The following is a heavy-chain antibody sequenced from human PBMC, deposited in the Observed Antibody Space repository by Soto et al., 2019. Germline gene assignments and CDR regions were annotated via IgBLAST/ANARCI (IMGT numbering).Heavy chain of an antibody. V-gene: IGHV4-39*01. CDR3: ASQGYSSSYYYYGMDV. CDR1: GGSISSSSYY. Sequence: SETLSLTCTVSGGSISSSSYYWGWIRQPPGKGLEWIGSIYYSGSTYYNPSLKSRVTISVDTSKNQFSLKLSSVTAADTAVYYCASQGYSSSYYYYGMDVWGQGTTVTVPS. D-gene: IGHD6-6*01. CDR2: IYYSGST. J-gene: IGHJ6*02.